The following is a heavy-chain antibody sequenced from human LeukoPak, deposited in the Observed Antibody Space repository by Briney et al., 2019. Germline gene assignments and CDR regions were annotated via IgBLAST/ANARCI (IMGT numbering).Heavy chain of an antibody. CDR2: IYPGDSDT. V-gene: IGHV5-51*01. J-gene: IGHJ4*02. Sequence: GASLKISCKGSGYSSTRYWIGWVRPMPGKGLERMGIIYPGDSDTRYSPSFQGQITISADKSISTAYLQWSSLKASDTAMYYCARALYCSGGSCYFDYWGQGTLVTVSS. D-gene: IGHD2-15*01. CDR1: GYSSTRYW. CDR3: ARALYCSGGSCYFDY.